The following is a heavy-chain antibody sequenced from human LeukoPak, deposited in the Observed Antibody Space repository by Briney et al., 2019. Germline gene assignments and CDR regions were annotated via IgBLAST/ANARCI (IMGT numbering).Heavy chain of an antibody. J-gene: IGHJ3*02. CDR1: GFTFSRYG. D-gene: IGHD1-26*01. V-gene: IGHV3-30*18. CDR3: AKAPMGGYDVRAFDI. Sequence: GGSLRLSCPASGFTFSRYGMHWVRQAPGKGLEWVAVISYDGSKKYHADSVKGRFTISRDNSKNTLYLQMNSLSAEDTAVYYCAKAPMGGYDVRAFDIWGQGTMVTVSS. CDR2: ISYDGSKK.